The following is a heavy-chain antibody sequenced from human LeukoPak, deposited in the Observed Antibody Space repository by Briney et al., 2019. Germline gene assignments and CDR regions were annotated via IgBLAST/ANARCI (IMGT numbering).Heavy chain of an antibody. J-gene: IGHJ4*02. CDR2: ISYDGSNK. D-gene: IGHD2-2*01. CDR3: ASYCSSTSCPGEDY. CDR1: GFTFSSYA. Sequence: GGSLRLSCAASGFTFSSYAMHWVRQAPGKGLEWVAVISYDGSNKYYADSVKGRFTISRDNSKNTLYLQMNSLRAEDTAVYYCASYCSSTSCPGEDYWGQGTLVTVSS. V-gene: IGHV3-30-3*01.